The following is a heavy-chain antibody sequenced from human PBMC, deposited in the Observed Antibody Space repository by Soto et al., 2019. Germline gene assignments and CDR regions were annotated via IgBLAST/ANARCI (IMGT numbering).Heavy chain of an antibody. Sequence: SQTLSLTCAISGDSVSSKSAAWNWIRQSPSRGLEWLGRTYYRSKWSTDYAVSVKSRITINPVTSKNQFSLQLNSVTPEDTALYYCTRALSGSYDSWGQGTLVTVSS. CDR3: TRALSGSYDS. CDR2: TYYRSKWST. J-gene: IGHJ5*01. D-gene: IGHD1-26*01. CDR1: GDSVSSKSAA. V-gene: IGHV6-1*01.